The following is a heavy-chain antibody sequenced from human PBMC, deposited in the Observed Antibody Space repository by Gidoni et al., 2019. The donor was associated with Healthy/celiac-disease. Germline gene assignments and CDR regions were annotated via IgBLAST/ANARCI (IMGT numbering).Heavy chain of an antibody. J-gene: IGHJ6*02. CDR2: INPNSGGT. CDR1: GYTFTGHY. Sequence: QVQLVQSGAEVKKPGASVKVSCKASGYTFTGHYMHWVRQATGQGLECMGWINPNSGGTNYAQKFQGWVTMTRDTSISTAYMELSRLRSDDTAVYYCARACSSTSCHYYYYGMDVWGQGTTVTVSS. CDR3: ARACSSTSCHYYYYGMDV. D-gene: IGHD2-2*01. V-gene: IGHV1-2*04.